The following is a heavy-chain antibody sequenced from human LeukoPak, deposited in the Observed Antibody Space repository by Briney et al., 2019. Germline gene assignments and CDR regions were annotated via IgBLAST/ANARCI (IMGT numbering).Heavy chain of an antibody. CDR3: ARGASSNPL. CDR1: GGSISSYY. Sequence: SETLSLTCTVSGGSISSYYWSWVRQPAGKGLEWIGRIYTSGNTNYNPSLKGRVTMTVDTSKNQFSLNLSSVTAADTAVYYCARGASSNPLWGQGTLVTVSS. J-gene: IGHJ4*02. V-gene: IGHV4-4*07. D-gene: IGHD2-8*01. CDR2: IYTSGNT.